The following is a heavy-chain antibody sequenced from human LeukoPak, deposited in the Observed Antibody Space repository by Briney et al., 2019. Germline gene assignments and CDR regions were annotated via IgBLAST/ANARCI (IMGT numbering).Heavy chain of an antibody. Sequence: GGSLRLSCAASGFTFSSYWMSWVRQAPGKGLEWVANIKQDGSEKYYVDSVKGRFTISRDNAKNSLYLQMNSLRAEDTAVYYCAREGQQLVYYYYGMDVRGQGTTVTVSS. CDR2: IKQDGSEK. J-gene: IGHJ6*02. V-gene: IGHV3-7*01. CDR3: AREGQQLVYYYYGMDV. D-gene: IGHD6-13*01. CDR1: GFTFSSYW.